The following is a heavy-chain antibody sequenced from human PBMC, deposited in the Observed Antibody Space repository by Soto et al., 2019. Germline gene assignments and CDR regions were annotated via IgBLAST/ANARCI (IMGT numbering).Heavy chain of an antibody. D-gene: IGHD3-10*01. J-gene: IGHJ4*02. CDR1: GFTVSSYD. V-gene: IGHV3-13*01. CDR2: LGAGGDT. Sequence: EVQLVESGGGLVQPGGSLRLACEASGFTVSSYDMHWVRHVTGKGLEWVSTLGAGGDTYFPDSVKGRFTISRDHAKNSLYLQMNNLGAGDTAVYYCARGTMVRGTLDPGISGPLDYWGQGTLVAVSS. CDR3: ARGTMVRGTLDPGISGPLDY.